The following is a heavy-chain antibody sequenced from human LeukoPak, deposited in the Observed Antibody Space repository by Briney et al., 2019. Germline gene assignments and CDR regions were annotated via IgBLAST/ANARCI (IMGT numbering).Heavy chain of an antibody. J-gene: IGHJ2*01. CDR1: GYTFTSYY. CDR2: INPRGGST. CDR3: ARDPGREYDVDTAMGSPPDWYFDL. V-gene: IGHV1-46*01. Sequence: ASVKVSCKASGYTFTSYYMHWVRQAPGQGLEWMGIINPRGGSTSYAQKFQGRGTMTRDTYTSTNYMELSSLRSEGTDVSYCARDPGREYDVDTAMGSPPDWYFDLWGRGTLVTVSS. D-gene: IGHD5-18*01.